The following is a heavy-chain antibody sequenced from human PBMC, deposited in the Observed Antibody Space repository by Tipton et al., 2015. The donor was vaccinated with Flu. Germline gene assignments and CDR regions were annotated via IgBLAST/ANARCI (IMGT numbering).Heavy chain of an antibody. J-gene: IGHJ4*02. CDR1: GDSISSYY. D-gene: IGHD3-22*01. Sequence: TLSLTCTVSGDSISSYYWSWIRQPPGKGLEWIGYMYYSGSTKYNPSLKSRVTISIDTSKNQFSLKLTSVTAADTAVYYCARDLKWSSAYYNPFGYWGQGILGTVSS. CDR2: MYYSGST. CDR3: ARDLKWSSAYYNPFGY. V-gene: IGHV4-59*01.